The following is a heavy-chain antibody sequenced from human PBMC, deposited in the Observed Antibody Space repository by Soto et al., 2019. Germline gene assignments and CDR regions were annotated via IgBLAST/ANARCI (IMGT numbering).Heavy chain of an antibody. Sequence: SETLSLTCAVYGGSFSGYYWSWIRQPPGKGLEWIGEINHSGSTNYNPSLKSRVTISVDTSKNQFSLKLSSVTAADTAVYYCARGLRYSYGYSDYWGQGTLVTVSS. D-gene: IGHD5-18*01. J-gene: IGHJ4*02. CDR3: ARGLRYSYGYSDY. V-gene: IGHV4-34*01. CDR2: INHSGST. CDR1: GGSFSGYY.